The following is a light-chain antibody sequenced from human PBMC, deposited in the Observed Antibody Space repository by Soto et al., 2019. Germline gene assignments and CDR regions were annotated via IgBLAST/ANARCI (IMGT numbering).Light chain of an antibody. J-gene: IGLJ2*01. V-gene: IGLV1-44*01. CDR2: TND. CDR3: VAWDDSLNGYVV. Sequence: QPVLTQPPSASGTPGQRVTISCSGSSSNIGSDTVNWYQQLPGTAPKLVIHTNDQRPSGVPDRFSGSKSGTSASLAISGLHSEDEADYYCVAWDDSLNGYVVFGGGTKLTVL. CDR1: SSNIGSDT.